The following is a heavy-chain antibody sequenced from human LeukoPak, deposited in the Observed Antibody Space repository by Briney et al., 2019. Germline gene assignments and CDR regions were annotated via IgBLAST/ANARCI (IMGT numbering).Heavy chain of an antibody. CDR3: ARLLGGRYFDWRPQSNWFDP. CDR1: GGSISSYY. D-gene: IGHD3-9*01. Sequence: SETLSLTCTVSGGSISSYYWSWIRQPPGKGLEWIGYIYYSGSTNYNPSLKSRVTISVDTSKNQFSLELSSVTAADTAVYYCARLLGGRYFDWRPQSNWFDPWGQGTLVTVSS. V-gene: IGHV4-59*08. CDR2: IYYSGST. J-gene: IGHJ5*02.